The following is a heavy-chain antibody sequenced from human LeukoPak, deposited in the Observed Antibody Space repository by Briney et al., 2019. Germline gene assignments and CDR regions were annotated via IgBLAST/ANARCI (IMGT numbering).Heavy chain of an antibody. CDR3: ARVGSYYDMDV. D-gene: IGHD3-10*01. CDR2: IESGGST. V-gene: IGHV3-53*01. J-gene: IGHJ6*02. Sequence: AGGSLRLSCTASGVTVSSKYMNWVRQAPGKGLEWVSVIESGGSTHYADSVKGRFTISRDNSQNTLYLQMNSLRAEDTAVYYCARVGSYYDMDVWGQGTTVTVSS. CDR1: GVTVSSKY.